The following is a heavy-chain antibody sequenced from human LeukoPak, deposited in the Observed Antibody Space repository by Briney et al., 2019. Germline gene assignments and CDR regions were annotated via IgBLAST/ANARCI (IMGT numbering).Heavy chain of an antibody. Sequence: GESLKISCKGSGYSFTSYWIGWVRQMPGKGLEWMGIIYPGDSDTRYSPSFQGQVTISADKSISTAYLQWSSLKASDTAMYYCAIHYSNYAPEFDYWGQGTLVTVSS. CDR3: AIHYSNYAPEFDY. J-gene: IGHJ4*02. V-gene: IGHV5-51*01. CDR2: IYPGDSDT. CDR1: GYSFTSYW. D-gene: IGHD4-11*01.